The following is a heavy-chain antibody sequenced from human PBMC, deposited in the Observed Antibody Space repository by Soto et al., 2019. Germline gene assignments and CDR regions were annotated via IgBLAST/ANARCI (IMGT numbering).Heavy chain of an antibody. CDR3: AHPRGYGVFDAVDI. V-gene: IGHV3-23*01. CDR2: ISSNSGST. CDR1: GFIFSTYA. D-gene: IGHD4-17*01. J-gene: IGHJ3*02. Sequence: HPGGSLRLSCAASGFIFSTYAMNWVRQAPGEGLEWVSAISSNSGSTFYAESVRGRFTISRDNSVNTLYLQMSRLRTEDTAVYYCAHPRGYGVFDAVDIWGQGTMVTVSS.